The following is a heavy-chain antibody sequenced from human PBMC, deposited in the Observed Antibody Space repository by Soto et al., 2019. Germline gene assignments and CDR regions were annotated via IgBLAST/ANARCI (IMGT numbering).Heavy chain of an antibody. CDR3: ARDSGLSFDY. CDR2: IKQDGSEK. CDR1: GFTCSSYW. J-gene: IGHJ4*02. V-gene: IGHV3-7*01. Sequence: EVQLVESGGGLVQPGGSLRLSCAASGFTCSSYWMSWVRQAPGKGLEWVANIKQDGSEKYYVDSVKGRFTISRDNAKNSLYLQMNSLRAEDTAVYYCARDSGLSFDYWGQGTLVTVSS.